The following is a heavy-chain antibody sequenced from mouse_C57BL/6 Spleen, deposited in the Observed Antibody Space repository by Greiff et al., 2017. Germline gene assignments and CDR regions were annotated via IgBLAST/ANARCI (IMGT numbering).Heavy chain of an antibody. J-gene: IGHJ2*01. CDR2: IYPGSGST. V-gene: IGHV1-55*01. CDR1: GYTFTSYW. D-gene: IGHD1-1*01. CDR3: ARVTTVVALDFDY. Sequence: QVQLQQPGAELVKPGASVKMSCKASGYTFTSYWITWVKQRPGQGLEWIGDIYPGSGSTNYNEKFKSKATLTVDTSSSTAYMQLSSLTSEDSAVYYCARVTTVVALDFDYWGQGTTLTVSS.